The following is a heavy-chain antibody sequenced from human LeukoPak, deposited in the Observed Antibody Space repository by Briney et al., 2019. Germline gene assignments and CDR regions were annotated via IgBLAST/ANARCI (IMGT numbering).Heavy chain of an antibody. CDR2: INPNRGGT. J-gene: IGHJ4*02. D-gene: IGHD3-22*01. V-gene: IGHV1-2*02. CDR1: GYTFTGYY. CDR3: ARALYYDSSGYYEYFDY. Sequence: ASVKVSCKATGYTFTGYYMHWVRQAPGQGLGWMGWINPNRGGTNYAQKFQGRVTMTRDTSISTAYMELSRLRSDDTSLYYCARALYYDSSGYYEYFDYWGQGTLVTVSS.